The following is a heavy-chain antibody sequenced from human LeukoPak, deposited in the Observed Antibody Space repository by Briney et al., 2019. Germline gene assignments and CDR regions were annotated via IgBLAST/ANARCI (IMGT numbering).Heavy chain of an antibody. CDR3: ARESRGWYGGNSEAFDY. CDR1: GGSISSYY. J-gene: IGHJ4*02. D-gene: IGHD4-23*01. V-gene: IGHV4-59*01. CDR2: IYYRGST. Sequence: PSETLSLTCTVSGGSISSYYWSWIRQPPGKGLEWIGYIYYRGSTNYNPSLKSRVTISVDTSKNQFSLKLSSVTAADTAVYYCARESRGWYGGNSEAFDYWGQGTLVTVSS.